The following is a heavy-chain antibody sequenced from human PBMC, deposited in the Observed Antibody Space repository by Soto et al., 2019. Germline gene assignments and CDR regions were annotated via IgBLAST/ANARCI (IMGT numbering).Heavy chain of an antibody. V-gene: IGHV4-59*02. CDR2: IYYSGST. CDR3: ARGPIMTTFGGVPEALNWFDP. J-gene: IGHJ5*02. Sequence: QVQLQESGPGLVKPSETLSLNCTVSGASVTTYYWSWIRQSPGKGLVWIGHIYYSGSTKYNPSLNSRVTISVDTSKNQLSLTLMSVTAADTAVYYCARGPIMTTFGGVPEALNWFDPWGQGILVIVSS. CDR1: GASVTTYY. D-gene: IGHD3-16*01.